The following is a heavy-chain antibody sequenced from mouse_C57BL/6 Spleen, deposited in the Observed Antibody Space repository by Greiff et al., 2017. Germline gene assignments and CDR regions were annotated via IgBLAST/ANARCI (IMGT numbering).Heavy chain of an antibody. CDR1: GYTFTSYW. J-gene: IGHJ4*01. Sequence: QVQLQQPGAELVRPGTSVKLSCKASGYTFTSYWMHWVKQRPGQGLEWIGVIDPSDSYTNYNQKFKGKATLTVDTSSSTAYMQLSSLTSEDAAVYYCARPRGYDAAMDYWGQGTSVTVSS. CDR2: IDPSDSYT. CDR3: ARPRGYDAAMDY. V-gene: IGHV1-59*01. D-gene: IGHD2-2*01.